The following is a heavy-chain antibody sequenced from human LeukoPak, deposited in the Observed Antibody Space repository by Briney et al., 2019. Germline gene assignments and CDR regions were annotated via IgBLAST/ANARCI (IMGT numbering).Heavy chain of an antibody. CDR3: AKDMRGWYYGSGSPSYYYGMDV. J-gene: IGHJ6*02. CDR2: IWYDGSNK. V-gene: IGHV3-33*03. Sequence: PGRSLRLSCAASGFTFSSYGMHWVRQAPGKGLEWVAVIWYDGSNKYYADSVKGRFTISRDNSKNSLYLQMNSLRTEDTALYYCAKDMRGWYYGSGSPSYYYGMDVWGQGTTVTVSS. D-gene: IGHD3-10*01. CDR1: GFTFSSYG.